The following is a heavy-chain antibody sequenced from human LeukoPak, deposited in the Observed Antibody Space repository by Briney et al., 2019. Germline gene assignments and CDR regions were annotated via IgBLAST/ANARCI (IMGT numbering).Heavy chain of an antibody. J-gene: IGHJ4*02. CDR3: ARDQYSDSPADY. CDR2: INSDGSST. D-gene: IGHD2-15*01. CDR1: GFTFSSYW. V-gene: IGHV3-74*01. Sequence: PGGSLRLSCAASGFTFSSYWMHWVRQAPGKGLVWVSRINSDGSSTSYADSAKGRFTISRDNAKNTLYLQVNSLRAEDTAVYYCARDQYSDSPADYWGQGTLVTVSS.